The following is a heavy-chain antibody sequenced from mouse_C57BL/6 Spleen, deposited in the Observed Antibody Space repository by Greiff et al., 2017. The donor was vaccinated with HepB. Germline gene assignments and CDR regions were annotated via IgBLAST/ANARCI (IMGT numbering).Heavy chain of an antibody. Sequence: EVQLQQSGPELVKPGASVKISCKASGYTFTDYYMNWVKQSHGKSLEWIGDINPNNGGTSYNQKFKGKATLTVDKSSSTAYMELRSLTSEDSAVYYCARSRLPSMDYWGQGTSVTVSS. CDR2: INPNNGGT. CDR1: GYTFTDYY. V-gene: IGHV1-26*01. CDR3: ARSRLPSMDY. J-gene: IGHJ4*01. D-gene: IGHD2-2*01.